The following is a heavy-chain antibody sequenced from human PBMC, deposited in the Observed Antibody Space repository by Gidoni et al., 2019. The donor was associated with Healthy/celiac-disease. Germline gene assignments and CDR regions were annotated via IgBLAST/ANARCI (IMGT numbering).Heavy chain of an antibody. D-gene: IGHD2-21*02. J-gene: IGHJ3*02. CDR2: IYYSGST. V-gene: IGHV4-61*01. Sequence: QVPLQESGPGLVQPSETLSLTCTVSGGSVSSGSYYWSWIRQPPGKGLEWIGYIYYSGSTNYNPSLKSRVTISVDTSKNQFSLKLSSVTAADTAVYYCASRAVETAGAFDIWGQGTMVTVSS. CDR1: GGSVSSGSYY. CDR3: ASRAVETAGAFDI.